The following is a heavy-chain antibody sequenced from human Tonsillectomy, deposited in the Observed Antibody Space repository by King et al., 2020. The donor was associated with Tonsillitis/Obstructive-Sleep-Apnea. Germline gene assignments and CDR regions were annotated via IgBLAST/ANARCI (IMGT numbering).Heavy chain of an antibody. CDR1: GFTVSSNY. CDR2: IYSGGST. J-gene: IGHJ3*02. V-gene: IGHV3-53*01. CDR3: AREPGMSSTLYPDAFDI. D-gene: IGHD2-2*01. Sequence: VQLVESGGGLIQPGGSLRLSCAASGFTVSSNYMSWVRQAPGKGLEWVSVIYSGGSTDYSDSVKGRFTISRDTSRNTLYLQMKSLRAEDTAVYYCAREPGMSSTLYPDAFDIWGQGTMGTVSS.